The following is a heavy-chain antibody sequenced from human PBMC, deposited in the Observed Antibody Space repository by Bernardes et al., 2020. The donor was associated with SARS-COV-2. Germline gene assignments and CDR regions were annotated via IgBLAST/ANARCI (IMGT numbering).Heavy chain of an antibody. V-gene: IGHV1-2*02. CDR1: GYSFIHC. CDR2: VCPTNGGT. J-gene: IGHJ4*02. Sequence: ASVKVSCKASGYSFIHCIHWVRQAPGQCLEWMGWVCPTNGGTFYAENFQGRVTMTTDTSISTAYMELNGLRFDDTAVYYCARGHPEFDYWGQGTLVTVSS. CDR3: ARGHPEFDY.